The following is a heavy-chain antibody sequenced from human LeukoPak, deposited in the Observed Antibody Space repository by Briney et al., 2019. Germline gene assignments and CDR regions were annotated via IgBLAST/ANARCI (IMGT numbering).Heavy chain of an antibody. CDR1: GGTFSSYA. CDR3: ARDGEMATDASDI. J-gene: IGHJ3*02. Sequence: SVKVSCKASGGTFSSYAISWVRQAPGQGLEWMGGIIPIFGTANYAQKFQGRVTITADESTSTAYMELSSLRSEDTAVYYCARDGEMATDASDIWGQGTMVTVSS. V-gene: IGHV1-69*01. D-gene: IGHD5-24*01. CDR2: IIPIFGTA.